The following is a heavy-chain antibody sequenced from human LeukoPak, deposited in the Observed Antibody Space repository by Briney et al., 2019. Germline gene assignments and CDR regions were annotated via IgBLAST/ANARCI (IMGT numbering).Heavy chain of an antibody. V-gene: IGHV4-39*07. J-gene: IGHJ4*02. CDR1: GGSISSSSYY. D-gene: IGHD6-19*01. CDR3: ARVLVQWLVPHYFDY. Sequence: PSETLSLTCTVSGGSISSSSYYWGWIRQPAGKGLEWIGSIYYSGSTYYNPSLKSRVTISVDTSKNQFSLKLSSVTAADTAVYYCARVLVQWLVPHYFDYWGQGTLVTVSS. CDR2: IYYSGST.